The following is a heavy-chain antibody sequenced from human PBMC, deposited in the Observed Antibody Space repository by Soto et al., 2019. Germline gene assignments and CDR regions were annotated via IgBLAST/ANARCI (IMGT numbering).Heavy chain of an antibody. V-gene: IGHV3-30-3*01. Sequence: GGSLRLSCAASGFTFSSYAMSWVRQAPGKGLEWVAVISYDGSNKYYADSVKGRFTISRDNSKNTLYLQMNSLRAEDTAVYYCAPPVRGLQTAFDYWGQGTLVTVSS. CDR3: APPVRGLQTAFDY. CDR1: GFTFSSYA. CDR2: ISYDGSNK. D-gene: IGHD3-10*01. J-gene: IGHJ4*02.